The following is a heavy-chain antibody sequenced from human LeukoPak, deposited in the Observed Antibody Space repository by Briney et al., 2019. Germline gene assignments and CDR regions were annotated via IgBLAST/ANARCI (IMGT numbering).Heavy chain of an antibody. D-gene: IGHD2-8*01. J-gene: IGHJ4*02. CDR2: ISWDDDK. Sequence: SGPTLAKPTQTLTLTCTFSGFSLTTYGVGVGWIRQPPGKALEWLALISWDDDKRYSPSLKSRLTITRDNSKNQVVLTMTNMDPVDTATYYCAHRTYGPFHYWGQGTLVTVSS. CDR3: AHRTYGPFHY. V-gene: IGHV2-5*02. CDR1: GFSLTTYGVG.